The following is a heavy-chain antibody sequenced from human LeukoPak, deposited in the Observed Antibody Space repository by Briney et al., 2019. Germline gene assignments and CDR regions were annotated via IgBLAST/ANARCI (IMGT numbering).Heavy chain of an antibody. J-gene: IGHJ4*02. Sequence: PGGSLRLSCAASGFTFSSYAMHWVRQAPGKGLEYVSAISSNGGSTYYANSVKGRFTISRDNSKNTLYLQMGSLRAEDMAVYYCASDGGRTNDYWGQGTLVTVSS. D-gene: IGHD4-23*01. CDR1: GFTFSSYA. V-gene: IGHV3-64*01. CDR3: ASDGGRTNDY. CDR2: ISSNGGST.